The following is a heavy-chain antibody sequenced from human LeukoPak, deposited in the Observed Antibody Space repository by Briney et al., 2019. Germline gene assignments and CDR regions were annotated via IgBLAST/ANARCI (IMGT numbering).Heavy chain of an antibody. D-gene: IGHD2-15*01. CDR1: GFTFSSYA. CDR2: ISGSGAST. J-gene: IGHJ6*02. V-gene: IGHV3-23*01. Sequence: GGSLRLSCAASGFTFSSYAMSWVRQAPGKGLEWVSAISGSGASTYYADSVKGRFTISRDDSKNTLYLQMNSLRAEYTAVYYCAKGPPKYCSGGSCAYYYYGMDVWGQGTTVTVSS. CDR3: AKGPPKYCSGGSCAYYYYGMDV.